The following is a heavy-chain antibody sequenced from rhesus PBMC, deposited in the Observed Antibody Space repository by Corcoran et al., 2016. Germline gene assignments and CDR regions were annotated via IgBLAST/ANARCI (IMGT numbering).Heavy chain of an antibody. D-gene: IGHD1-1*01. CDR1: GGSISGYW. Sequence: QVQLQESGPGLVKPSETLSLTCAVSGGSISGYWWGWIRQPPGKGLEGIGYIGGSSGSTYYNPSLKSRVTISTDTSKNQFSLKLSSVTAADTAVYYCARGRTMKGLDSWGQGVVVTVSS. J-gene: IGHJ6*01. V-gene: IGHV4-165*01. CDR3: ARGRTMKGLDS. CDR2: IGGSSGST.